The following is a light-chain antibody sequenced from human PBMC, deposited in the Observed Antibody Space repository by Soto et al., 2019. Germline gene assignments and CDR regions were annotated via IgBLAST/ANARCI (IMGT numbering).Light chain of an antibody. CDR2: DSS. J-gene: IGKJ4*01. CDR1: ESVNTY. Sequence: ETVLPQSPATLSLSTGERATLSCRASESVNTYLAWFQQKSGQAPRRLIYDSSHRATCPPDRFSGSGSGTDFTLTISRVEPEDFATYYCQQRIDWPLTFGGGTRVQI. V-gene: IGKV3-11*01. CDR3: QQRIDWPLT.